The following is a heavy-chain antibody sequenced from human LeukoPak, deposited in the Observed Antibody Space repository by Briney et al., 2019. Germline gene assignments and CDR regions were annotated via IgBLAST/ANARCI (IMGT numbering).Heavy chain of an antibody. D-gene: IGHD3-3*01. CDR3: ARQRGQYYDFWSGYPEDLARFDY. CDR1: GGTFSSYA. Sequence: EASVKVSCKASGGTFSSYAISWVRQAPGQGLEWMGGIIPIFGTANYAQKFQGRVTITADKSTSTAYMELRSLRSDDTAVYYCARQRGQYYDFWSGYPEDLARFDYWGQGTLVTVSS. CDR2: IIPIFGTA. V-gene: IGHV1-69*06. J-gene: IGHJ4*02.